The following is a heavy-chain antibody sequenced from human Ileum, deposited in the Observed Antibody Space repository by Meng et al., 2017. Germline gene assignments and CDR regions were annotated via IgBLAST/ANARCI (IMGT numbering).Heavy chain of an antibody. CDR2: SSDSGTT. J-gene: IGHJ4*02. CDR1: GDSVTSSYW. V-gene: IGHV4-4*02. D-gene: IGHD6-13*01. Sequence: QVQLQESGPGLVEPSGTLSLTCAVSGDSVTSSYWWSWVRQPPGKGLEWIGESSDSGTTNYSPSLKSRVTISVDTSKNQFSLKLSSVTAADTAVYYCAREPPAAAGTGADYWGQGTLVTVSS. CDR3: AREPPAAAGTGADY.